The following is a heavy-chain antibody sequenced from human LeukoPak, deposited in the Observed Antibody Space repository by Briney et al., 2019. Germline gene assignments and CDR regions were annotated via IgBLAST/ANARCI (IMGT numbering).Heavy chain of an antibody. V-gene: IGHV4-34*01. CDR3: ARGLLGYYFDY. J-gene: IGHJ4*02. CDR2: INHSGST. Sequence: SETLSLTCAVYGGSFSGYYWSWIRQPPGKGLEWIGEINHSGSTNYNPSLKSRVTISVDTSKNQFSLKLSSVTAADTAVYYCARGLLGYYFDYWGRGTLVTVSS. CDR1: GGSFSGYY. D-gene: IGHD1-26*01.